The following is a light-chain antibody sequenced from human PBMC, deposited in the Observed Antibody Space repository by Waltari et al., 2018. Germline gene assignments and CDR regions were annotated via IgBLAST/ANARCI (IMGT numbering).Light chain of an antibody. CDR3: LSRDSSSTRV. CDR2: GHD. Sequence: SSELTQDPAVSVAFGQPVRITCQGDSLRRYYASWYQQRPGQAPFLVLYGHDNRPSGIPDRFSGSTSGNTASLTITRAQAEDAGVYYCLSRDSSSTRVFGGGTTLTV. V-gene: IGLV3-19*01. J-gene: IGLJ3*02. CDR1: SLRRYY.